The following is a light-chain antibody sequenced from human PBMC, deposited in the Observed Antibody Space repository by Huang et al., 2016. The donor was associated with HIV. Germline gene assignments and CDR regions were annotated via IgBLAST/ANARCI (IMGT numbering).Light chain of an antibody. V-gene: IGKV3-15*01. J-gene: IGKJ3*01. Sequence: EVVMTQSPATLSVSPGERAAISCRASQSVTTNLAWYLQKLGQTPRLLIYGASTRATVIPARFSGSGSDTEFTLTIGSLQSEDFSVYYCQQYNNSPFTFGPGTKVDIK. CDR1: QSVTTN. CDR2: GAS. CDR3: QQYNNSPFT.